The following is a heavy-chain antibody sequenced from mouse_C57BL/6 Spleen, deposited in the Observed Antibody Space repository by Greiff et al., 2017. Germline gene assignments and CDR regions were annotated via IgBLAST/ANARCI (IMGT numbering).Heavy chain of an antibody. J-gene: IGHJ3*01. V-gene: IGHV1-4*01. Sequence: VQLQQSGAELARPGASVKMSCKASGYTFTSYTMHWVKQRPGQGLEWIGYINPSSGYTKYNQKFKDKATLTADKSSSTAYMQLSSLTSEDSAVYYCARITGSQAWFAYWGQGTLVTVSA. CDR1: GYTFTSYT. CDR2: INPSSGYT. D-gene: IGHD4-1*01. CDR3: ARITGSQAWFAY.